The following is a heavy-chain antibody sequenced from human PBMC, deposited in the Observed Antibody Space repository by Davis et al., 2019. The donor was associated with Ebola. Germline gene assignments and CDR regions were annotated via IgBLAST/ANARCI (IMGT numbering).Heavy chain of an antibody. Sequence: GGSLRLSCAASGFTFSSYSMNWVRQAPGKGLEWVSYISSSSSTIYYADSVKGRFTISRDNAKNSLYLQMNSLRAEDTALYYCAKDQMRQQLYYYGMDVWGKGTTVTVSS. D-gene: IGHD6-13*01. CDR3: AKDQMRQQLYYYGMDV. CDR2: ISSSSSTI. J-gene: IGHJ6*04. CDR1: GFTFSSYS. V-gene: IGHV3-48*04.